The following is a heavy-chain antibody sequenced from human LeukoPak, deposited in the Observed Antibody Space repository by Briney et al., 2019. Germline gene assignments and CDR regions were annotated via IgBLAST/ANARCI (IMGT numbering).Heavy chain of an antibody. D-gene: IGHD3-10*01. CDR1: GYIFTTHW. J-gene: IGHJ4*02. V-gene: IGHV5-51*01. CDR2: VNPDDSNT. CDR3: ARLRWPRGGRSSFDY. Sequence: GESLKISCKGSGYIFTTHWIGWVRQMPGKGLEWMGIVNPDDSNTIYSPSFQGQVTISVDKSITTAYLQWNSLKASDTAVYYCARLRWPRGGRSSFDYWAGGPWSPSPQ.